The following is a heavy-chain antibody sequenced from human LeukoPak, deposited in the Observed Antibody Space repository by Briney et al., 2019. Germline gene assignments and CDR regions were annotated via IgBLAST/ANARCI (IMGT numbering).Heavy chain of an antibody. CDR2: IYYSGST. J-gene: IGHJ4*02. Sequence: SETLSLTCTVSGGSISSSSYYWGWIRQPPGKGLEWIGSIYYSGSTYYNPSLKSRVTISVDTSKNQFSLKLSSVTAADTAVYYCAVGTTTYSSGWPTDYWGQGTLVTVSS. V-gene: IGHV4-39*01. D-gene: IGHD6-19*01. CDR1: GGSISSSSYY. CDR3: AVGTTTYSSGWPTDY.